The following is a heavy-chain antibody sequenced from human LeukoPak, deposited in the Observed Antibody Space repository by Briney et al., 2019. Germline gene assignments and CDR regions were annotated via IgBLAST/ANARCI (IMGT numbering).Heavy chain of an antibody. V-gene: IGHV3-23*01. CDR3: VRKWNGGFDS. CDR1: GFTFSNYA. J-gene: IGHJ3*02. Sequence: GGSLRLSCAASGFTFSNYAMSWVRQAPGKGLEWVSDMSDTGAYTNYLGSVRGRFTISRDYSENMLYLQMNGLRVEDTAVYYCVRKWNGGFDSWGQGTMVTVSS. D-gene: IGHD1-1*01. CDR2: MSDTGAYT.